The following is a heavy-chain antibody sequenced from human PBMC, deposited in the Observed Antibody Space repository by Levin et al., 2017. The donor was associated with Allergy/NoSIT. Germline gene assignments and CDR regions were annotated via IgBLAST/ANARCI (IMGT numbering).Heavy chain of an antibody. V-gene: IGHV1-2*02. CDR2: INPNSGGT. Sequence: ASVKVSCKASGYTFTGYYMHWVRQAPGQGLEWMGWINPNSGGTNYAQKFQGRVTMTRDTSISTAYMELSRLRSDDTAVYYCAVLEDYYDSSGYPDMGAFDIWGQGTMVTVSS. J-gene: IGHJ3*02. CDR3: AVLEDYYDSSGYPDMGAFDI. CDR1: GYTFTGYY. D-gene: IGHD3-22*01.